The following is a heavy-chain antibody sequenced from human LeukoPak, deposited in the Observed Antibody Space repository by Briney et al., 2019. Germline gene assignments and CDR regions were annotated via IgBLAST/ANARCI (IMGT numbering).Heavy chain of an antibody. V-gene: IGHV3-20*04. CDR1: GFTFDDYG. Sequence: GGSLRLSCAASGFTFDDYGMSWVRQAPGKGLEWVSGINWNGGSTGYADSVKGRFTISRDNAKNSLYLQMNSLRAEDTALYYCARVGYSSGWDPFDYWGQGTLVTVSS. D-gene: IGHD6-19*01. CDR3: ARVGYSSGWDPFDY. J-gene: IGHJ4*02. CDR2: INWNGGST.